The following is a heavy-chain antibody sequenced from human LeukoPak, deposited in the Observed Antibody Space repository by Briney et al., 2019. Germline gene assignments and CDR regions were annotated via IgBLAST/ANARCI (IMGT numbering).Heavy chain of an antibody. CDR3: ARGNYDSSGYYSPFDY. Sequence: PSETLSLTCAVYGGSFSGYYWSWIRQPPGKGLEWIGEINHSGSTNYNPSLKSRVTISVDTSKNQFSLKLSSVTAADTAVYYCARGNYDSSGYYSPFDYWGQGTLVTVSS. V-gene: IGHV4-34*01. CDR1: GGSFSGYY. D-gene: IGHD3-22*01. CDR2: INHSGST. J-gene: IGHJ4*02.